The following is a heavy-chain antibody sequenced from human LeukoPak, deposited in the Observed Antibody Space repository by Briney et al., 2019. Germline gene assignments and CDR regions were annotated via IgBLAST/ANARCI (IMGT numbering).Heavy chain of an antibody. D-gene: IGHD2-2*01. Sequence: GRSLRLSCAASGFTFDDYAMHWVRQAPGKGLEWVSGISWNSGSIGYADSVKGRFTISRDNAKNSLYLQMNSLRAEDTALYYCAKAGCSSTSCQVDAWGQGTTVTVSS. J-gene: IGHJ6*02. CDR3: AKAGCSSTSCQVDA. V-gene: IGHV3-9*01. CDR2: ISWNSGSI. CDR1: GFTFDDYA.